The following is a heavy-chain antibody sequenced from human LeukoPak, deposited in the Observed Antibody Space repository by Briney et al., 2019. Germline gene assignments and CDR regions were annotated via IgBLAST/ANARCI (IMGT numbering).Heavy chain of an antibody. CDR2: MNPNSGNT. CDR3: ARVHYKVGY. CDR1: GYTFTSYD. Sequence: ASVKVSCKASGYTFTSYDIHWARPATGKGLEWMGWMNPNSGNTHYAQTLRGRVTLPRHTHLSTAYMELSSLRSEDTALYYCARVHYKVGYWGRGTRVTVSS. J-gene: IGHJ4*02. V-gene: IGHV1-8*01. D-gene: IGHD1-26*01.